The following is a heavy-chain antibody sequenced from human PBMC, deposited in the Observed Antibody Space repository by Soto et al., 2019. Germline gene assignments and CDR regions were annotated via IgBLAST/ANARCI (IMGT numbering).Heavy chain of an antibody. J-gene: IGHJ6*02. V-gene: IGHV5-51*01. CDR2: IYPGDSDT. CDR3: ARYSENIRPSYYYYSGTDV. D-gene: IGHD4-4*01. CDR1: GYSFTSYA. Sequence: PGESLRISCKGSGYSFTSYAIGWVRQIPGKGLEWMGIIYPGDSDTRYSPSFQGQVTISADKSISTAYLQWSSLKASDTAMYYCARYSENIRPSYYYYSGTDVWGQGTTVTVSS.